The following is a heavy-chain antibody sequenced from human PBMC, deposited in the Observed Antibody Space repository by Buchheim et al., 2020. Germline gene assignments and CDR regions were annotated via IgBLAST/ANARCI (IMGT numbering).Heavy chain of an antibody. CDR1: GFTFSAYS. D-gene: IGHD3-3*01. J-gene: IGHJ4*02. CDR3: ARGYWSAYTSFDF. V-gene: IGHV3-48*02. Sequence: EVQLVESGGGLVQPGGSLRLSCAASGFTFSAYSMNWVRQAPGKGLEWLSYIRSAGDTKYYADSVKGRFTISRANARDSLYLQMNSLRDEDTAVYYCARGYWSAYTSFDFWGQGTL. CDR2: IRSAGDTK.